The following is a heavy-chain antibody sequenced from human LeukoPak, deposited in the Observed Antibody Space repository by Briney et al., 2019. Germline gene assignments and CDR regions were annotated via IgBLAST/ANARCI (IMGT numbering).Heavy chain of an antibody. CDR1: GGSISSYY. Sequence: SSETLSLTCTVSGGSISSYYWSWIRQPPGKGLEWIGYIYYSGSTNYNPSLKSRVTISVDTSKNQFSLKLSSVTAADTAVYYCASFRAVAGTEVDAFDIWGQGTMVTVPS. J-gene: IGHJ3*02. CDR3: ASFRAVAGTEVDAFDI. D-gene: IGHD6-19*01. V-gene: IGHV4-59*01. CDR2: IYYSGST.